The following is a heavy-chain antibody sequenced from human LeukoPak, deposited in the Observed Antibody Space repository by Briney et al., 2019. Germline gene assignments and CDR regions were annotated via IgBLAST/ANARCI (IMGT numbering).Heavy chain of an antibody. CDR2: ISASGGTT. CDR3: AKDSRPHYYYYYGMDV. Sequence: GGSLRLSCAASGLTFSSYAMSWVRQAPGKGLEWVSAISASGGTTYYADSVKGRFTISRDNSKNTLYLQMNSLRAEDTAVYYCAKDSRPHYYYYYGMDVWGQGTTVTVSS. J-gene: IGHJ6*02. CDR1: GLTFSSYA. V-gene: IGHV3-23*01.